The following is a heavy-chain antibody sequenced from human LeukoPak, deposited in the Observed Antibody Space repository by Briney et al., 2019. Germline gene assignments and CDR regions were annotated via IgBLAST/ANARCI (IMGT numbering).Heavy chain of an antibody. CDR3: VGTNYYDSSGFDY. D-gene: IGHD3-22*01. V-gene: IGHV4-31*03. J-gene: IGHJ4*02. CDR1: GGSISSGGYY. CDR2: IYYSGST. Sequence: TLSLACTVSGGSISSGGYYWSWIRQHPGKGLEWIGYIYYSGSTYYNPSLKSRVTISVDTSKNQFSLKLSSVTAADTAVYYCVGTNYYDSSGFDYWGQGTLVTVSS.